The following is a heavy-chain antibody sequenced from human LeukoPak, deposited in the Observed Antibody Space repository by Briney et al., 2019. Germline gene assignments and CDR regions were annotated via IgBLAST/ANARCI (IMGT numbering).Heavy chain of an antibody. D-gene: IGHD5-18*01. CDR3: ARVGRGYSFKVYYFDY. V-gene: IGHV3-30*04. Sequence: GGSLRLSCAASGFTLSSYAMHWARQAPGKGLEWVSVMSYGGSNKYYADSVKGRFTISRDNSKNTLFLQMNSLRAEDTAVYFCARVGRGYSFKVYYFDYWGQGTLVTVSS. CDR2: MSYGGSNK. J-gene: IGHJ4*02. CDR1: GFTLSSYA.